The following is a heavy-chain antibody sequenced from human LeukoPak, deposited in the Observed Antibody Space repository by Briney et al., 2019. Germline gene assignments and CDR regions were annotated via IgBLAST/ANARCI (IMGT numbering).Heavy chain of an antibody. CDR3: ARGGNSAYYPFDF. CDR1: GGSISSGSYY. CDR2: IYTSGST. Sequence: PSETLSLTCTVSGGSISSGSYYWSWIRQPAGKGLEWIGRIYTSGSTNYNPSLKSRVTMSVDTSKNRFSLKLSSVTAADTAVYFCARGGNSAYYPFDFWGQGTLVTVSS. D-gene: IGHD3-22*01. J-gene: IGHJ4*02. V-gene: IGHV4-61*02.